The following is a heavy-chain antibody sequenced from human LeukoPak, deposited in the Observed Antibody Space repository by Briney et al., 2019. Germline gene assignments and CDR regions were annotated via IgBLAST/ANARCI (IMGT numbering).Heavy chain of an antibody. CDR2: IYYSGST. Sequence: SETLSLTCTVSGGSISSYYWSWIRQPPGKGLEWMGYIYYSGSTNYNPSLKSRVTISVDTSKNQFSLKLSSVTAADTAVYYCARVYCSGGSCYSGFDYWGPGTLVTVSS. CDR1: GGSISSYY. D-gene: IGHD2-15*01. J-gene: IGHJ4*02. CDR3: ARVYCSGGSCYSGFDY. V-gene: IGHV4-59*01.